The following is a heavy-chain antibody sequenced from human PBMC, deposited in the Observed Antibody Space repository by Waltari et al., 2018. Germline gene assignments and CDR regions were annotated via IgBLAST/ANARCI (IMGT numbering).Heavy chain of an antibody. CDR1: GYTLNGYF. CDR3: ARDNRDAYSNFDY. V-gene: IGHV1-2*02. CDR2: INPNSGDT. D-gene: IGHD4-4*01. Sequence: QVQLVQSGAEVKKPGASVKVSCRTSGYTLNGYFIHWVRQAPGHGFEWMGWINPNSGDTNYAQKFQDRVTVTRDTSISTVYMELTRLRSDDTALYYCARDNRDAYSNFDYWGQGALVTVSS. J-gene: IGHJ4*02.